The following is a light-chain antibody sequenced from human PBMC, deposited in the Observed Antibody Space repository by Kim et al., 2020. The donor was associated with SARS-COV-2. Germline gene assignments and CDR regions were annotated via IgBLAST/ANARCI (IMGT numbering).Light chain of an antibody. V-gene: IGLV1-44*01. J-gene: IGLJ1*01. Sequence: VLTQPPSASGTPGQRVTISCSGSSSNIGSNTVNWYQQLPGTAPKLLIYSNNQRPSGVPDRFSGSKSGTSASLAISGLQSEDEADYYCAAWDDSLNGRVFGTGTKVSV. CDR1: SSNIGSNT. CDR3: AAWDDSLNGRV. CDR2: SNN.